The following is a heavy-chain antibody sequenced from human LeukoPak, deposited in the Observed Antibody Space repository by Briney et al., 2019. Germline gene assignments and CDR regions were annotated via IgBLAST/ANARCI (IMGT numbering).Heavy chain of an antibody. V-gene: IGHV3-30*02. J-gene: IGHJ6*03. CDR2: IRYDGSNK. CDR3: AKTGFQWGYYFYYMDV. CDR1: GFTFSSYG. Sequence: QPGGSLRLSCAASGFTFSSYGMHWVRQAPGKGLEWVAFIRYDGSNKYYADSVKGRFTISRDNSKNTLFLQMNSLITEDTAVYYCAKTGFQWGYYFYYMDVWGKGTTVTVSS. D-gene: IGHD1-14*01.